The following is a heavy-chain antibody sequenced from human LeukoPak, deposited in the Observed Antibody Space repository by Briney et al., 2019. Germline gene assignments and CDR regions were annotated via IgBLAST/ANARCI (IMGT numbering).Heavy chain of an antibody. Sequence: GGSLRLSCTASGFTFGDYAMSWVRQAPGKGLEWVSAISGSGGSTYYADSVKGRFTISRGNSKNTLYLQMNSLRAEDTAVYYCAKLSSPPHSSSWQKKGHAFDIWGQGTMVTVSS. D-gene: IGHD6-13*01. V-gene: IGHV3-23*01. CDR2: ISGSGGST. J-gene: IGHJ3*02. CDR1: GFTFGDYA. CDR3: AKLSSPPHSSSWQKKGHAFDI.